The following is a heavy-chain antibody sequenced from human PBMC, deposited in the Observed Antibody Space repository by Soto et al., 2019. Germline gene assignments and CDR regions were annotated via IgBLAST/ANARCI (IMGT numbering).Heavy chain of an antibody. V-gene: IGHV3-21*01. J-gene: IGHJ3*02. D-gene: IGHD2-2*01. CDR2: ISSSSSYI. Sequence: GGSLRFSCAASGFTFSSYSMNWVRQAPGKGLEWVSSISSSSSYIYYADSVKGRFTISRDNAKNSLYLQMNSLRAEDTAVYYCARDQSMRTFYAFDIWGQGTMVTVSS. CDR1: GFTFSSYS. CDR3: ARDQSMRTFYAFDI.